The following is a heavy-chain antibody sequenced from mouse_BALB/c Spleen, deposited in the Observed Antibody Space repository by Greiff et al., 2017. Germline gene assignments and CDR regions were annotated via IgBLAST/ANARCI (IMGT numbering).Heavy chain of an antibody. CDR3: AREPTIGGGWFAY. J-gene: IGHJ3*01. V-gene: IGHV3-6*02. Sequence: DVQLQESGPGLVKPSQSLSLTCSVTGYSITSGYYWNWIRQFPGNKLEWMGYISYDGSNNYNPSLKNRISITRDTSKNQFFLKLNSVTTEDTATYYCAREPTIGGGWFAYWGQGTLVTVSA. CDR1: GYSITSGYY. D-gene: IGHD2-14*01. CDR2: ISYDGSN.